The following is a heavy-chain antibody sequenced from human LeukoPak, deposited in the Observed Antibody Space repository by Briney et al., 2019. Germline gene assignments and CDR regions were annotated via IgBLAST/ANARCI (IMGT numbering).Heavy chain of an antibody. Sequence: PGGSLRLSCAASGFTVSSNYMSWVRQAPGKGLEWVANIKQDGSEKDYVDSMKGRFTISRDNAKNSVYLQVNSLRAEDTAVYYCARIGYSSSSFDYWGQGTLVTVSS. CDR1: GFTVSSNY. CDR3: ARIGYSSSSFDY. V-gene: IGHV3-7*01. CDR2: IKQDGSEK. D-gene: IGHD6-13*01. J-gene: IGHJ4*02.